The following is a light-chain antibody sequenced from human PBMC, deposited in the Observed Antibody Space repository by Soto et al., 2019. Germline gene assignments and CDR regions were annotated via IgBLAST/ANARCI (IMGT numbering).Light chain of an antibody. V-gene: IGKV3-11*01. CDR3: QQRGNWPWT. J-gene: IGKJ1*01. CDR1: QSVSSY. Sequence: EIVLTQSPATLSLSPGERATLSCRASQSVSSYLAWYQQKPGQAPRLLIYDASNRATGIPARFSGSGSGTDFTLTISSLEPEDFAVYYCQQRGNWPWTVGQGTKVEIK. CDR2: DAS.